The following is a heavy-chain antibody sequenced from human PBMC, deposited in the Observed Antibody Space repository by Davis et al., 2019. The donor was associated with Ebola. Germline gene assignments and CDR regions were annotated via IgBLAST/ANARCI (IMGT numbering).Heavy chain of an antibody. D-gene: IGHD6-13*01. V-gene: IGHV3-7*01. J-gene: IGHJ4*02. CDR2: IKQDGSEK. CDR3: ARGPSTGNFFSY. CDR1: GFTFSNYW. Sequence: GGSLRLSCAASGFTFSNYWMSWVRQAPVKGLEWVANIKQDGSEKYYVDSVKGRFTISRDNAKNSLYLQMNSLRVEDTALYYCARGPSTGNFFSYWGQGTLVTVSS.